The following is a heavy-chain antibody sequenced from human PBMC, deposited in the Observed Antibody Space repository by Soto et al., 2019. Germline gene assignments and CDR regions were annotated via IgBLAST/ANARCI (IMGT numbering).Heavy chain of an antibody. V-gene: IGHV5-51*01. CDR1: GYSFTSYW. CDR2: IYPGDSDT. Sequence: GESLKISCKGSGYSFTSYWIGWVRQMPGKGLEWMGIIYPGDSDTRYSPSFQGQVTISADKSISTAYLQWSSLKASDTAMYYCALHYDFWSGYTLYPYGMDVSGQGIIVTVSS. J-gene: IGHJ6*02. D-gene: IGHD3-3*01. CDR3: ALHYDFWSGYTLYPYGMDV.